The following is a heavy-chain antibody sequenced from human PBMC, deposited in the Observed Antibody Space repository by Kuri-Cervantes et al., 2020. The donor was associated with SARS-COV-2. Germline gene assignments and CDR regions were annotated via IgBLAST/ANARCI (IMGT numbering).Heavy chain of an antibody. Sequence: GESLKISCAASGFTFSSYSMNWVRQAPGKGLEWVSSISSTSSYTYYADSVKGRFTISRDNAKNSLYLQMNSLRAEDTAVYYCARDCSSPYKYYYYYYMDVWGKGTTVTVSS. V-gene: IGHV3-21*01. D-gene: IGHD6-13*01. J-gene: IGHJ6*03. CDR1: GFTFSSYS. CDR2: ISSTSSYT. CDR3: ARDCSSPYKYYYYYYMDV.